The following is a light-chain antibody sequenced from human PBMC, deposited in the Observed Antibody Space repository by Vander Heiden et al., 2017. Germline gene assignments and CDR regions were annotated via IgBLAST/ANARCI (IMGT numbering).Light chain of an antibody. CDR1: QSISSY. Sequence: DIQMTQSPSSLSASVGDRVTITCRASQSISSYLNWYQQKPGKAPKLLIYAASSLQSGVPSRFSGSGSGTDFTLTISSLQPEDIATYYCQQCESTPDTFGQGTKLEIK. V-gene: IGKV1-39*01. J-gene: IGKJ2*01. CDR2: AAS. CDR3: QQCESTPDT.